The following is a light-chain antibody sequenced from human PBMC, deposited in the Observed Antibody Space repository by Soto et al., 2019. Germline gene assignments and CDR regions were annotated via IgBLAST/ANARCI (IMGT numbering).Light chain of an antibody. V-gene: IGKV1-12*01. CDR3: QQGNTFPLP. J-gene: IGKJ4*01. CDR1: QGIGSW. CDR2: AAS. Sequence: DMQMTQSPSSVSASVGDRVTITCRASQGIGSWLAWYHQKPGKAPKLLIYAASSLQSGIPSRFSGSGSGTACTLIISSLQPEDFAAYSCQQGNTFPLPFGGGTKVEIK.